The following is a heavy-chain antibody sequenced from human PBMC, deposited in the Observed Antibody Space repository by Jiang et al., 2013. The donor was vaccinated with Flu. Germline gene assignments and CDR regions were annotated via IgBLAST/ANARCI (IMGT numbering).Heavy chain of an antibody. D-gene: IGHD5-12*01. CDR3: ARYVDIVAMKTSTAGTHFDSDAFDM. V-gene: IGHV4-59*01. CDR2: IDYNGNT. CDR1: GDSISNYY. Sequence: GSGLVKPSETLSLTCTVSGDSISNYYWSWIRQPPAKGLEWIGFIDYNGNTNYNASLRSRVTISKDTSKNQFSLKLSSVTAADTAVYYCARYVDIVAMKTSTAGTHFDSDAFDMWGQGTMVTVS. J-gene: IGHJ3*02.